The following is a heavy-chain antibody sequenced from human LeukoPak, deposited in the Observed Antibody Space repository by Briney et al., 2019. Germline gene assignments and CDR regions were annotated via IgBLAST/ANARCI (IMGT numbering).Heavy chain of an antibody. CDR1: GYTFTSYG. D-gene: IGHD6-19*01. Sequence: ASVKVSCKASGYTFTSYGISWVRQAPGQGLEWMGWISAYNGNTNYAQKLQGRVTMATDTSTSTAYMELRSLRSDDTAVYYRASSDSSGNAFDIWGQGTMVTVSS. V-gene: IGHV1-18*01. J-gene: IGHJ3*02. CDR2: ISAYNGNT. CDR3: ASSDSSGNAFDI.